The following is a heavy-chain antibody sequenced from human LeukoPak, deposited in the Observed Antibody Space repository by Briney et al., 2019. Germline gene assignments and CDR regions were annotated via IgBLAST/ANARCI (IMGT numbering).Heavy chain of an antibody. J-gene: IGHJ3*02. Sequence: GGSLRLSCAASGFTFSSYAMHWVRQAPGKGLEWVAVISYDGSNKYYADSVKGRFTISRGNSKNTLYLQMNSLRAEDAAVYYCARDREWELLSDDAFDIWGQGTMVTVSS. CDR1: GFTFSSYA. V-gene: IGHV3-30-3*01. D-gene: IGHD1-26*01. CDR3: ARDREWELLSDDAFDI. CDR2: ISYDGSNK.